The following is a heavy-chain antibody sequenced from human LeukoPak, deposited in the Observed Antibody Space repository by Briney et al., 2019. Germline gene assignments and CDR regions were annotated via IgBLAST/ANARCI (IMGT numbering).Heavy chain of an antibody. CDR1: GYIFTSYG. CDR2: ISGHNGNT. J-gene: IGHJ4*02. CDR3: ARGGSRVVTYGNFDY. Sequence: ASVKVSCKASGYIFTSYGISWVRQAPGQGLEWMGRISGHNGNTKYAQKFQGRVTMTIETSTSTAYMELRSLRSDDTAVYYCARGGSRVVTYGNFDYWGQGTLVTVSS. V-gene: IGHV1-18*01. D-gene: IGHD2-21*02.